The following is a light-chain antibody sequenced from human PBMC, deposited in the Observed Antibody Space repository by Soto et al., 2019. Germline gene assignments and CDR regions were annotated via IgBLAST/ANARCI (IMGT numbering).Light chain of an antibody. V-gene: IGKV3-15*01. J-gene: IGKJ1*01. CDR1: QSISSK. Sequence: EVVMTQSPAVLSVSPGETATLSCRASQSISSKLAWYQQKPGQAPRLLIYGAVTRATGIPARFSGSGSTTDFTLTISSLHSEDCAVYYCQQYNNWLSWTF. CDR2: GAV. CDR3: QQYNNWLSWT.